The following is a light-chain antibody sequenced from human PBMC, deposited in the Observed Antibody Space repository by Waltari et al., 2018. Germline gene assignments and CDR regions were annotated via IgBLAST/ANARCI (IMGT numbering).Light chain of an antibody. CDR2: DAS. V-gene: IGKV3-11*01. J-gene: IGKJ2*01. Sequence: EIVLTQSPATLSLSPGERATLSCRASQSVRSYLAWYQQKPGHAPRLLIYDASNRATGIPARFSGNGSGTDFTLTISSLEPEDFAVYYCQQRSNWPEYTFGQGTKLEIK. CDR3: QQRSNWPEYT. CDR1: QSVRSY.